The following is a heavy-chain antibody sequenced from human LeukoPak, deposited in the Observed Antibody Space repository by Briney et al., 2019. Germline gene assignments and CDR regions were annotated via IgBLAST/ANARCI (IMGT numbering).Heavy chain of an antibody. V-gene: IGHV4-39*07. CDR2: VYYSSST. CDR1: GASVSTNTNY. Sequence: WHTQSLTCTVSGASVSTNTNYWGWLREPAGKGLEWFGSVYYSSSTDSTRSVKSRVTISVDPSKNQFSLKLRSVTAADTAVYYCARGKYIYDSRPVAGWYFDYWGQGTLVTVSS. CDR3: ARGKYIYDSRPVAGWYFDY. J-gene: IGHJ4*02. D-gene: IGHD3-22*01.